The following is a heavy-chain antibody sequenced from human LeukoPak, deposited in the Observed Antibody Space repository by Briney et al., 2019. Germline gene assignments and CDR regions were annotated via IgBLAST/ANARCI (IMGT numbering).Heavy chain of an antibody. V-gene: IGHV4-61*01. J-gene: IGHJ6*02. D-gene: IGHD5-12*01. Sequence: SETLSLTCTVSGGFVSSGSYYWSWIPQRPGKGLEWIGYIYNSVRTNYNPSLKSRVTISVDTSKNQLYLKLSSVTAADTAVYFCVRDLVATIDHYYYGMDVWGLGTTVTVS. CDR2: IYNSVRT. CDR3: VRDLVATIDHYYYGMDV. CDR1: GGFVSSGSYY.